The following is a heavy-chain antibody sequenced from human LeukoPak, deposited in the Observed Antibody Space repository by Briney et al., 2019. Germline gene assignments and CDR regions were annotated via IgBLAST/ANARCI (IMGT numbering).Heavy chain of an antibody. D-gene: IGHD2-15*01. CDR1: GFTFSNYW. V-gene: IGHV3-7*01. CDR2: IRADGGEK. Sequence: GGSLRLSCATSGFTFSNYWMNWVRQAPGEGLERVAIIRADGGEKHYVDSVRGRFTVSRDNAKNSLYLQMISLRAEDTAVYYCATSDSGPENWGQGTLVTVSS. CDR3: ATSDSGPEN. J-gene: IGHJ4*02.